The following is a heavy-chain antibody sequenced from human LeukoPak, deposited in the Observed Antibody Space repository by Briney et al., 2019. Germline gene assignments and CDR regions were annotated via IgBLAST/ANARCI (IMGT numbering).Heavy chain of an antibody. J-gene: IGHJ4*02. CDR1: GFTFSSYA. Sequence: GGSLRLSCVASGFTFSSYAMSWVRQAPGKGLEWVSGISGSGGGTYYADSVKGRFTVSRDNSKNTLYLKMNSLRAEDTAVYYCAKDRSSGWYDYWGQGTLVIVSS. V-gene: IGHV3-23*01. CDR3: AKDRSSGWYDY. D-gene: IGHD6-19*01. CDR2: ISGSGGGT.